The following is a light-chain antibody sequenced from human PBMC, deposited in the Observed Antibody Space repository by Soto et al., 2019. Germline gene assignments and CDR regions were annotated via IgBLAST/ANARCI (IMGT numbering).Light chain of an antibody. V-gene: IGKV3-20*01. CDR1: QSVSSSY. CDR2: GAS. J-gene: IGKJ2*01. CDR3: QQYGSSPRT. Sequence: ETVLTQSPGTLSLSPGERATLSCRASQSVSSSYLAWYQQKPGQAPGLRIYGASSRAPGIPDRFSGSGSGTDFTLTISRLEPEDLAVYYCQQYGSSPRTFGQGTKLEIK.